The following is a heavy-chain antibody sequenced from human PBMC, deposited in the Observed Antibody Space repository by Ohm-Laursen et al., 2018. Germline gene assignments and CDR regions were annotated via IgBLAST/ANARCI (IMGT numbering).Heavy chain of an antibody. CDR1: GFNFSSYW. D-gene: IGHD3-16*01. J-gene: IGHJ4*02. Sequence: SLRLSCAASGFNFSSYWMHWARQAPGKGLVWVSRINGDGSYTNYADSVKGRFTISRDNAKNTLYLQMNRLRAGDTAVYYCARAPYVHFDYWGQGFLVTVSS. CDR2: INGDGSYT. V-gene: IGHV3-74*01. CDR3: ARAPYVHFDY.